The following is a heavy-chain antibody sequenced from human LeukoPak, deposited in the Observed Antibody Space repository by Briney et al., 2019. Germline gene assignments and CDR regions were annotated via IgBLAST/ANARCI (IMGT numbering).Heavy chain of an antibody. CDR3: AKAAHYDFWSGYDY. V-gene: IGHV3-23*01. Sequence: GGSLRLSCAASGFTFSSYAMSWVRQAPGKGLEWVSAISGSGGSTYYTDSVKARFTISRDNSKNTLYLQMNSLRAEDTAVYYCAKAAHYDFWSGYDYWGQGTVVTVSS. CDR1: GFTFSSYA. J-gene: IGHJ4*02. CDR2: ISGSGGST. D-gene: IGHD3-3*01.